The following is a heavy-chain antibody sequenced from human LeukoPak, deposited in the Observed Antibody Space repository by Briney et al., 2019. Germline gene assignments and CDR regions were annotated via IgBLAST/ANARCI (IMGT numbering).Heavy chain of an antibody. CDR3: AREVGVAVAGFYYYGMDV. J-gene: IGHJ6*02. V-gene: IGHV3-33*01. Sequence: GGSLRLSCAASGFTFSSYGMHWVRQAPGKGLGWVAVIWYDGSNKYYADSVKGRFTISRDNSKNTLYLQMNSLRAEDTAVYYCAREVGVAVAGFYYYGMDVWGQGTTVTVSS. CDR1: GFTFSSYG. CDR2: IWYDGSNK. D-gene: IGHD6-19*01.